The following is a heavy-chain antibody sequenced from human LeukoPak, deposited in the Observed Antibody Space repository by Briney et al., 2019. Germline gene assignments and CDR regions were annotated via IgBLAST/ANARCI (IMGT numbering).Heavy chain of an antibody. CDR1: GNTFTGYY. D-gene: IGHD2-2*02. V-gene: IGHV1-2*06. J-gene: IGHJ5*02. CDR3: ARGRGSCSSTSCYIWFDP. CDR2: INPNSGDT. Sequence: ASVKVSCKTSGNTFTGYYIHWVRQAPGQGLEWVGRINPNSGDTKYAPKFQGRVTMTRDTSISTIYMELSSLRSDDTAVYYCARGRGSCSSTSCYIWFDPWGQGTLVTVSS.